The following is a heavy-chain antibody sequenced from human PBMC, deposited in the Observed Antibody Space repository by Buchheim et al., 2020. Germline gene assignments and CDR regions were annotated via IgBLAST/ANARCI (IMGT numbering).Heavy chain of an antibody. V-gene: IGHV3-30-3*01. CDR1: GFTFSSYA. Sequence: QVQLVESGGGVVQPGRSLRLSCAASGFTFSSYAMHWVRQAPGKGLEWVAVISYDGSNKYYADSVKGRFTISRDNSKNTLYLQMNSLRAEDTAVYYCARDPREGAAHDYWGQGTL. CDR2: ISYDGSNK. D-gene: IGHD1-26*01. CDR3: ARDPREGAAHDY. J-gene: IGHJ4*02.